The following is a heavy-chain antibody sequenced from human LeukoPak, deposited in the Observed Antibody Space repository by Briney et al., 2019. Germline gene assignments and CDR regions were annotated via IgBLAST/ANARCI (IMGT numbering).Heavy chain of an antibody. CDR2: IKQDGSEK. D-gene: IGHD4-17*01. J-gene: IGHJ2*01. Sequence: GGSLRLSCAASGFPFNAYWMSWVRQAPGKGLEWVANIKQDGSEKYYVDSVKGRFTISRDNAKNSLYLQMNSLRAEDTAVYYCARAAVTREGYFDLWGRGTLVTVSS. CDR1: GFPFNAYW. CDR3: ARAAVTREGYFDL. V-gene: IGHV3-7*01.